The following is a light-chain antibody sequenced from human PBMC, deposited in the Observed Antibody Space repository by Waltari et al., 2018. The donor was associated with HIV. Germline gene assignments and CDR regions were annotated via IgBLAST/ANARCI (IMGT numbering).Light chain of an antibody. Sequence: DIVMTQSPDSLAVSLGERATINCKSSRSVLYSSNNKNYLAWYQQKPGQPPKLLIYWASTRESGVPDRFSGSGSGTDFTLTISSLQAEDVAVYYCQQYYITPPYTFGQGTKLEIK. CDR1: RSVLYSSNNKNY. V-gene: IGKV4-1*01. CDR2: WAS. J-gene: IGKJ2*01. CDR3: QQYYITPPYT.